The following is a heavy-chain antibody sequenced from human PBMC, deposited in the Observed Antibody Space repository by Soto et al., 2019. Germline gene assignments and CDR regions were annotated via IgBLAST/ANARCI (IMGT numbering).Heavy chain of an antibody. D-gene: IGHD5-12*01. V-gene: IGHV1-69*06. CDR2: IIPMFGTA. J-gene: IGHJ4*02. Sequence: QVQLVQSGAEVKKPGSSVKVSCKGSGDTFHRHALSWVRQAPGQGLEWMGGIIPMFGTANYAQKFQGRVTITAETSPSKAYMELSSLRIEDTAFYYCAVIGYDLDYWGQGTLVAVSS. CDR3: AVIGYDLDY. CDR1: GDTFHRHA.